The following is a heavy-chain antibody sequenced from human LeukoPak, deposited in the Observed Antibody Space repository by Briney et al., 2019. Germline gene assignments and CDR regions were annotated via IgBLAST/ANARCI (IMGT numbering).Heavy chain of an antibody. J-gene: IGHJ4*02. CDR3: ARAGRYCSGTICYLSY. CDR2: MNPNSGGA. CDR1: GYTFTIYG. V-gene: IGHV1-2*02. D-gene: IGHD2-2*01. Sequence: ASVKVSCKASGYTFTIYGISWVRQAPGQGLEGMGWMNPNSGGANYAQKFQGSVTMTRNTSISTAYMEVYRLTSDDTAVYYCARAGRYCSGTICYLSYWGQGTLVTVSS.